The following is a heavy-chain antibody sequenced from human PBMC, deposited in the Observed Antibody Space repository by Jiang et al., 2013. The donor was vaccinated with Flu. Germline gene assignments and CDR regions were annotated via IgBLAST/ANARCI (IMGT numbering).Heavy chain of an antibody. CDR3: ATLRGSSYDTYLADY. J-gene: IGHJ4*02. Sequence: GFSFSYYGMHWVRQAPGKGLEWVTLIRFDGSQKYYADSVQGRFTISRDNSKNTVYLQMNSLRPADTAIYYCATLRGSSYDTYLADYWGQGTLVTVSS. V-gene: IGHV3-30*02. D-gene: IGHD5-12*01. CDR1: GFSFSYYG. CDR2: IRFDGSQK.